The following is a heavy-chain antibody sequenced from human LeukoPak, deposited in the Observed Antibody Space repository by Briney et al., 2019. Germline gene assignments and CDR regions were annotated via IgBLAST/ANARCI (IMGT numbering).Heavy chain of an antibody. Sequence: GGSLRLSCAAYGFTFNNYAMYWVRQAPGKGLEWVSYIRGGGSNTRYSDSVKGRFIISRDNSKNILYLQMNSLRAEDTAIYYCAKCSASYSNDAFDVWRRGTMVTVSS. V-gene: IGHV3-23*01. CDR2: IRGGGSNT. CDR1: GFTFNNYA. CDR3: AKCSASYSNDAFDV. D-gene: IGHD3-10*02. J-gene: IGHJ3*01.